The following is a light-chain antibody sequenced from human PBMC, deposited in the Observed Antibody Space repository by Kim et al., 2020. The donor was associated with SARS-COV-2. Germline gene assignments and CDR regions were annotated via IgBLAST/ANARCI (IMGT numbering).Light chain of an antibody. Sequence: DIVMTQSPDSLAVSLGERATINCKSSQSILYRSNNKNHLAWYHQKPGQPPKLLIYWASTRESGVPDRFSGGGSGTEFTLTISSLQAEDVAVYYCQQYFGTPLTFGPGTKVDIK. CDR2: WAS. CDR3: QQYFGTPLT. V-gene: IGKV4-1*01. CDR1: QSILYRSNNKNH. J-gene: IGKJ3*01.